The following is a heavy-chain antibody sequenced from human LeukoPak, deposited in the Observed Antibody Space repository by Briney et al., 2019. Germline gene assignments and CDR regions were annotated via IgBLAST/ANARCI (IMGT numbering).Heavy chain of an antibody. J-gene: IGHJ3*02. V-gene: IGHV3-23*01. CDR1: GFTLSSCA. D-gene: IGHD1-26*01. Sequence: GGSLRLSCTASGFTLSSCAMSWVRQAPGKGLECVSTISGSGVTTRYADSVRGRFTISRDSSKNTLYLQMNSLRAEDTAIYYCPKGPWDLPHAFDIWGLGTMVTVSS. CDR2: ISGSGVTT. CDR3: PKGPWDLPHAFDI.